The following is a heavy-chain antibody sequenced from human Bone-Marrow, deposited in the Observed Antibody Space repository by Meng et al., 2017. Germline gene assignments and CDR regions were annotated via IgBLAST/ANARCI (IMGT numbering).Heavy chain of an antibody. Sequence: FDASGPTPLKTTKTLSLTCILSGFSLSTTGVGVGWIRQPPGKALEWLALIYWDDDQRYSPSLKSRLTIPKDTPTTQVVLTMTNMDPVDTATYYCAHADSSGYYQAWGQGTLVTVSS. CDR2: IYWDDDQ. D-gene: IGHD3-22*01. CDR1: GFSLSTTGVG. CDR3: AHADSSGYYQA. J-gene: IGHJ4*02. V-gene: IGHV2-5*02.